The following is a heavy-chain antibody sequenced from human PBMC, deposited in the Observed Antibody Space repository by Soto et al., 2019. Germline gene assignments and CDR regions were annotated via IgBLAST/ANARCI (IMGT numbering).Heavy chain of an antibody. V-gene: IGHV1-3*01. CDR2: INAGNGNT. J-gene: IGHJ5*02. CDR3: ARARMVRGTWFDP. D-gene: IGHD3-10*01. CDR1: GYTFTSYA. Sequence: QVQLVQSGAEVKKPGASVKVSCKASGYTFTSYAMHWVRQAPGQRLEWMGWINAGNGNTKYSQKFQGRVTITRDTSASTAYMELSSLRSEDTAVYYCARARMVRGTWFDPWGQGTLVTVSS.